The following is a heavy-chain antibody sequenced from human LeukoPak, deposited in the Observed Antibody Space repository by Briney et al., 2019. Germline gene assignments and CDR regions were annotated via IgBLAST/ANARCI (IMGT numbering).Heavy chain of an antibody. CDR1: GGSFSGYY. CDR3: ARLVSYYDILTGYTSRPYYYYGMDV. J-gene: IGHJ6*02. D-gene: IGHD3-9*01. Sequence: SETLSLTCAVYGGSFSGYYWSWIRQPPGKGLEWIGEINHSGSTNYNPSLKSRVTISVDTSKNQFSLKLSSVTAADTAVYYCARLVSYYDILTGYTSRPYYYYGMDVWGQGTTVTVSS. CDR2: INHSGST. V-gene: IGHV4-34*01.